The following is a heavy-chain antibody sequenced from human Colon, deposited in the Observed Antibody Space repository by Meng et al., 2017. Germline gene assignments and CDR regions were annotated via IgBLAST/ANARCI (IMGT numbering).Heavy chain of an antibody. J-gene: IGHJ4*02. CDR1: GYRFSGYG. V-gene: IGHV3-33*01. Sequence: GESLKISCEATGYRFSGYGMHWVRRAPGKGLEWVAVIWYDGSRRYYGDSVKGRFTISRDDSRDTLYLQMNSLRAEDTAVYYCARDSGVVTPILDYWGQGTQVTVSS. CDR2: IWYDGSRR. D-gene: IGHD2-21*02. CDR3: ARDSGVVTPILDY.